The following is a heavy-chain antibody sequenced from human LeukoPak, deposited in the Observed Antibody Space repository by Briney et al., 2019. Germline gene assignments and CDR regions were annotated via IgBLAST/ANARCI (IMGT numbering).Heavy chain of an antibody. V-gene: IGHV1-2*02. CDR3: AKEGLAFDY. Sequence: ASVKVSCKASGYTFTGYYIHWVRQAPGHGLEWMGWIKPNTGGTNYAQKFQGRVTTTRDTSISTAYMELSRLRSDDTAVYYCAKEGLAFDYWGQGTLVTVSS. D-gene: IGHD5-12*01. CDR1: GYTFTGYY. J-gene: IGHJ4*02. CDR2: IKPNTGGT.